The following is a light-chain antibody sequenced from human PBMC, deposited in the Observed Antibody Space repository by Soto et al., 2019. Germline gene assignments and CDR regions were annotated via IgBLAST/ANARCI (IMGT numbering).Light chain of an antibody. CDR2: DAS. Sequence: DRQIAQSRSTVSASGRDRFTINCRASQSISTRLAWYQQKPGKAPKLLIYDASSLESGVPSRFSGSEYGTEFTLPLTSLPSDAFPPYYCPPYNSYSTFAQGTKVDIK. V-gene: IGKV1-5*01. CDR3: PPYNSYST. CDR1: QSISTR. J-gene: IGKJ1*01.